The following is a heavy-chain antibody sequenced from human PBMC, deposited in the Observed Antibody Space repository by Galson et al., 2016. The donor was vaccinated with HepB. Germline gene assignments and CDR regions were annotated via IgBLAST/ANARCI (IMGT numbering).Heavy chain of an antibody. Sequence: TLSLTCTVSGGSISSGGYFWSWVRQHPGKGLEWIGDIYNSGTTYYTPSLSSRVTILVDMSKSQFSLKLSSVTAADTAVYYCARVMGFCSGGSCRIRGYYFDSWGQGTLVTVAS. CDR3: ARVMGFCSGGSCRIRGYYFDS. V-gene: IGHV4-31*03. D-gene: IGHD2-15*01. J-gene: IGHJ4*02. CDR2: IYNSGTT. CDR1: GGSISSGGYF.